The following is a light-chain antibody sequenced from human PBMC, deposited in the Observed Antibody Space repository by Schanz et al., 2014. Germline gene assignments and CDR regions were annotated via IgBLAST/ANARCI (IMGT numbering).Light chain of an antibody. CDR3: QQYYDTVWT. Sequence: EIVMTQSPVTVSVSPGERVTLSCRASQSVSSNLAWYQQRPGQAPRLVIFGASTRATGIPARFSGSGSGTEFTLTISSLQSEDVAVYYCQQYYDTVWTFGQGTKVEIK. V-gene: IGKV3D-15*01. CDR1: QSVSSN. CDR2: GAS. J-gene: IGKJ1*01.